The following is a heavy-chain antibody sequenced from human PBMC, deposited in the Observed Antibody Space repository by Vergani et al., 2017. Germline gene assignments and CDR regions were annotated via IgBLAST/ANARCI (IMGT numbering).Heavy chain of an antibody. V-gene: IGHV3-11*01. CDR2: ISSSGSTI. CDR1: GFTFSDYY. J-gene: IGHJ4*02. D-gene: IGHD5-12*01. Sequence: QVQLVESGGGLVKPGGSLRLSCAASGFTFSDYYMSWIRQAPGKGLEWVSYISSSGSTIYYADSVKGRFTITRDKDKNSLYLQMNSQRAEDTAVYYCARDPGYSGYDSNFDYWGQGTLVTVSS. CDR3: ARDPGYSGYDSNFDY.